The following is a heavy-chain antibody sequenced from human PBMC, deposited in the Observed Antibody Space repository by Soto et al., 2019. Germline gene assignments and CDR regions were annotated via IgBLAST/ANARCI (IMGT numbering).Heavy chain of an antibody. D-gene: IGHD4-17*01. CDR2: ISSSSSYI. J-gene: IGHJ4*02. CDR1: GFTFSSYS. Sequence: EVQLVESGGGLVKPGGSLRLSCAASGFTFSSYSMNWVRQAPGKGLEWVSSISSSSSYIYYADSVKGRITISRDNAKNSLYLQMNSLRAEDTAVYYCARDPNDYGDQYWGQGTLVTVSS. V-gene: IGHV3-21*01. CDR3: ARDPNDYGDQY.